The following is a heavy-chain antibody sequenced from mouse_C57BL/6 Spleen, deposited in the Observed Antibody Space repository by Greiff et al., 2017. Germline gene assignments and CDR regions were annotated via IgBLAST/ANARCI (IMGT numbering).Heavy chain of an antibody. D-gene: IGHD1-1*01. J-gene: IGHJ2*01. CDR3: TTVTTVVADY. V-gene: IGHV14-1*01. Sequence: VQLQQSGAGLVRPGASVKLSCTASGFNIKDYYMHWVKQRPEQGLEWIGRIDPEDGDTEYAPKFQGQATMTADTSSNTAYLQLSSLTSEDTAVYYCTTVTTVVADYWGQGTTLTVSS. CDR1: GFNIKDYY. CDR2: IDPEDGDT.